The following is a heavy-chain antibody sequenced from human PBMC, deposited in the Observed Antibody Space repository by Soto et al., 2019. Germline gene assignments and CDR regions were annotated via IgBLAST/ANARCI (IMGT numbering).Heavy chain of an antibody. D-gene: IGHD3-10*01. CDR3: AKDYKYYFGSGCYSFPRYHYYGIDV. Sequence: QVQLVESGGGVVQTGRSLRLSCAASGFTFSNYGMHWVRQAPGKGLEWVAVISYDGNNKYDADCVKGRFNSSRDNSKKTLYRQMNCLSAEDSDVYYCAKDYKYYFGSGCYSFPRYHYYGIDVWAQGTTVNVSS. CDR2: ISYDGNNK. J-gene: IGHJ6*02. V-gene: IGHV3-30*18. CDR1: GFTFSNYG.